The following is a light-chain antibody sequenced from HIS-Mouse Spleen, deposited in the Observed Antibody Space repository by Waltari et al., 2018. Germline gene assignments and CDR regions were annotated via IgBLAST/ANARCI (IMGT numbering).Light chain of an antibody. CDR1: ALPKKY. CDR2: AGS. V-gene: IGLV3-21*02. J-gene: IGLJ2*01. CDR3: QVWDSSSDHVV. Sequence: SYELTQPPSVSVSPGQTARITCSGDALPKKYAYWYQQKPGQAPVLVVYAGSDRPSGIPERFSGSNSGNTATLTISRVEAGDEADYYCQVWDSSSDHVVFGGGTKLTVL.